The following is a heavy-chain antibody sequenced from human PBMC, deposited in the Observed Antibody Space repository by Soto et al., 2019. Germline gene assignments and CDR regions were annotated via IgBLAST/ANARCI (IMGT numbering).Heavy chain of an antibody. D-gene: IGHD2-2*01. Sequence: SLRLSCTASGFTFGDYAMSWFRQAPGKGLEWVGFIRSKAYGGTTEYAASVKGRFTISRDDSKSIAYLQMNSLKTEDTAVYYCTSETHYCSSTSCRPRYGMDVWGQGTTVTVSS. CDR3: TSETHYCSSTSCRPRYGMDV. J-gene: IGHJ6*02. CDR1: GFTFGDYA. CDR2: IRSKAYGGTT. V-gene: IGHV3-49*03.